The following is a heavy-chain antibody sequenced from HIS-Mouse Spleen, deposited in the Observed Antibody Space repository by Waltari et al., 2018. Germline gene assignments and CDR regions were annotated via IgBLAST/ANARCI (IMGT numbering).Heavy chain of an antibody. CDR1: GGSISSYY. CDR2: SYYSGST. CDR3: ARADTGDAAFDI. Sequence: QVQLQESGPGLVKPSETLSLTCTVSGGSISSYYWSWIRQPPGKGLEWIGYSYYSGSTNYNPSLKSRVTISVDTSKNQFSLKLSSVTAADTAVYYCARADTGDAAFDIWGQGTMVTVSS. J-gene: IGHJ3*02. V-gene: IGHV4-59*01. D-gene: IGHD7-27*01.